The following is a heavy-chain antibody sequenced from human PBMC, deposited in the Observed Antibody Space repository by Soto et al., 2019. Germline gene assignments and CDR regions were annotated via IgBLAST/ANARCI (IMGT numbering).Heavy chain of an antibody. CDR3: ARHGVDYGDYASYYYYGMDV. V-gene: IGHV4-39*01. D-gene: IGHD4-17*01. CDR1: GGSIRSSTYY. Sequence: QVQLQESGPGLVKPSETLSLTCTVSGGSIRSSTYYWGWIRQPPGKGLEWIGFIYYSGSAYYNPSLKSRVTISIDTSKNQFSLKLTSVTAADTAVFYCARHGVDYGDYASYYYYGMDVWGRGTTVTVSS. J-gene: IGHJ6*02. CDR2: IYYSGSA.